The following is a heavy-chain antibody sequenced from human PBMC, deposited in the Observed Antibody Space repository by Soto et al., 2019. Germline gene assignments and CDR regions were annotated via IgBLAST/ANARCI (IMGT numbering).Heavy chain of an antibody. V-gene: IGHV1-69*13. Sequence: SVKVSCKASGGTFSSYAISWVRQAPGQGLEWMGGIIPIFGTANYAQKFQGRVTITADESTSTAYMELSSLRSEDTAVYYCARKMDYYGSSGQDYWGQGTLVTVSS. CDR2: IIPIFGTA. CDR3: ARKMDYYGSSGQDY. D-gene: IGHD3-22*01. J-gene: IGHJ4*02. CDR1: GGTFSSYA.